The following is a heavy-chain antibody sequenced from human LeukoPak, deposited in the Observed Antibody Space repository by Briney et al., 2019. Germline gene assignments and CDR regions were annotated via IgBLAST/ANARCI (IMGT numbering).Heavy chain of an antibody. CDR3: ARDRIVGATYPFDAFDI. CDR2: ISAYDGKT. D-gene: IGHD1-26*01. J-gene: IGHJ3*02. V-gene: IGHV1-18*01. Sequence: GASVKVSCTASGYTFSSYGFSWVRQAPGQGLEWVGWISAYDGKTEYAQKVQGRVTMTTDTATSTAYMELTSLKSDDTAVYYCARDRIVGATYPFDAFDIWGQGTMVTVSS. CDR1: GYTFSSYG.